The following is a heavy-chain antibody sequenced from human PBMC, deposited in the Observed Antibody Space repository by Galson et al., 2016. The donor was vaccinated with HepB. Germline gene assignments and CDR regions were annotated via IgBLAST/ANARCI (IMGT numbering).Heavy chain of an antibody. J-gene: IGHJ5*02. CDR3: QGELNPEVGTTTAAGQVPRFDP. V-gene: IGHV4-39*01. CDR2: INYSGRT. CDR1: GGSISSSNYY. D-gene: IGHD6-13*01. Sequence: ETLSLTCTVSGGSISSSNYYWGWIRQPPGKGLEWNGSINYSGRTYYNQSPKSRVTISLDTSKNQFSLNLSSVTAADTALYYCQGELNPEVGTTTAAGQVPRFDPWGQGTLVTVSS.